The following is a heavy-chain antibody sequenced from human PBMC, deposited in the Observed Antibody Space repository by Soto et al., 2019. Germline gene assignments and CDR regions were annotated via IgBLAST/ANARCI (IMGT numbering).Heavy chain of an antibody. Sequence: SCILQTPGKGLEWVSAISGSGGSTYYADSVKGRFTISRDNSKNTLYLQMNSLRAEDTAVYYCATGQSSPPTDSPTDYWRQGTPVTGSS. J-gene: IGHJ4*02. V-gene: IGHV3-23*01. CDR3: ATGQSSPPTDSPTDY. D-gene: IGHD6-13*01. CDR2: ISGSGGST.